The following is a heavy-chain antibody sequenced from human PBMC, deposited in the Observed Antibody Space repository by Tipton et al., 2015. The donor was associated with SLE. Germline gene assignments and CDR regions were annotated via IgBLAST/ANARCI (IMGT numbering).Heavy chain of an antibody. CDR3: AASLGDFWSGYPPLDY. D-gene: IGHD3-3*01. CDR2: ISYDGSNK. CDR1: GFTFSSYA. V-gene: IGHV3-30*04. Sequence: SLRLSCAASGFTFSSYAMHWVRQAPGKGLEWVAVISYDGSNKYYADSVKGRFTISRDNSKNTPYLQMNSLRAEDTAVYYCAASLGDFWSGYPPLDYWGQGTLVTVSS. J-gene: IGHJ4*02.